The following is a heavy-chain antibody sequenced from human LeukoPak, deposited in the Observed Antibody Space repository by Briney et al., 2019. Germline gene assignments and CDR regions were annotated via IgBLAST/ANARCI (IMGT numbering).Heavy chain of an antibody. J-gene: IGHJ5*02. CDR1: GFTFSSYS. CDR2: ISSSSSYI. D-gene: IGHD3-10*01. CDR3: ARVVEGWFDP. V-gene: IGHV3-21*01. Sequence: GGSLRLSCAASGFTFSSYSMNWVRQAPGKGLEWVSSISSSSSYIYYADSVKGRFTISRDNAKTSLYLQMNSLRAEVTAVYYCARVVEGWFDPWGQGTLVTVSS.